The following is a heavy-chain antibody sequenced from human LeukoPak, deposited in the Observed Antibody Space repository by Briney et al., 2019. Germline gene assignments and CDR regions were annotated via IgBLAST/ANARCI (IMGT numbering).Heavy chain of an antibody. CDR2: ISGSGGST. Sequence: PGGSLRLSCAASGFTFSSYAMSWVRQAPGEGLEWVSPISGSGGSTYYADSVKGRFTISRDNSKNTLYLQMNSLRAEDTAVYYCAKTGGFGVVMNYYYMDVWGKGTTVTVSS. CDR3: AKTGGFGVVMNYYYMDV. D-gene: IGHD3-3*01. CDR1: GFTFSSYA. J-gene: IGHJ6*03. V-gene: IGHV3-23*01.